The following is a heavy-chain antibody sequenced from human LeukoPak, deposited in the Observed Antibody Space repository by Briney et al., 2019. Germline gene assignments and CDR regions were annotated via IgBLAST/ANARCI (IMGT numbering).Heavy chain of an antibody. CDR3: VKDNPLDY. CDR2: IRHDGNKK. CDR1: GFIFSSHA. V-gene: IGHV3-30*02. Sequence: GGSLRLSCAASGFIFSSHAMHWVRQAPGKGLDWVAFIRHDGNKKLYADSVKGRFTISRDNSKNTLYLYVNGLRPDDSAVYYCVKDNPLDYWGQGTLVIVSS. J-gene: IGHJ4*02.